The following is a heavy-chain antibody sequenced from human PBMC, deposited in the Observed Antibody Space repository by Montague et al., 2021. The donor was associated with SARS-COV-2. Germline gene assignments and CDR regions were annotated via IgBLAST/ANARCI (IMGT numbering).Heavy chain of an antibody. CDR1: GFTFSSYS. CDR3: ARGDYWGSLDY. J-gene: IGHJ4*02. V-gene: IGHV3-21*01. Sequence: SLRLSCAASGFTFSSYSMNWVRQAPGKGLEWVSSISTISNYIYYADSVKGRFTISRDNAKNSLYLQMNSLRAEDTAVYYCARGDYWGSLDYWGQGTLVTVSS. D-gene: IGHD7-27*01. CDR2: ISTISNYI.